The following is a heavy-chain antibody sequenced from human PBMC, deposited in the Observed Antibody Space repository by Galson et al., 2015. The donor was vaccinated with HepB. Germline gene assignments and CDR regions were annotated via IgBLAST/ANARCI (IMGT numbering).Heavy chain of an antibody. Sequence: SLRLSCAASGFTFSSYAMNWVRQAPGKGLDWVSTISGGGGSTYYADSVKGRFTISRDNSKNTLFLQMNSLRAEDTAVYDCAKDSHSGSSYFDYWGLGTLVTVSS. V-gene: IGHV3-23*01. CDR3: AKDSHSGSSYFDY. CDR1: GFTFSSYA. J-gene: IGHJ4*02. CDR2: ISGGGGST. D-gene: IGHD3-10*01.